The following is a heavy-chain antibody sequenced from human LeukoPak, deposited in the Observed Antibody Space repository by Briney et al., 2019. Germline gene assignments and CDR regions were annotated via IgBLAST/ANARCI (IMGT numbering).Heavy chain of an antibody. J-gene: IGHJ4*02. CDR3: AKDINNGYYFDY. CDR1: GFTFSSYW. D-gene: IGHD1-14*01. CDR2: INSDGSST. V-gene: IGHV3-74*01. Sequence: GGSPRLSCAASGFTFSSYWMHWVRQAPGKGLVWVSRINSDGSSTSYADSVKGRFTISRDNAKNSLYLQMNSLRAEDTALYYCAKDINNGYYFDYWGQGTLVTVSS.